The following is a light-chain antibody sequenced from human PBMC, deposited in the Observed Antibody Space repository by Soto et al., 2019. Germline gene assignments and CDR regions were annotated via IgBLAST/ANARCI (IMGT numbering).Light chain of an antibody. J-gene: IGLJ1*01. CDR1: SSHIGSNT. CDR3: AAWDASLTGYV. V-gene: IGLV1-44*01. Sequence: QSVLTQPPSASGTPGKRVTISCSGSSSHIGSNTVNWYQHLPGTAPKLLIYSNNQRPSGVPDRFSGSKSGTSASLAISGLQSEDEADDYCAAWDASLTGYVFGTGTKLTVL. CDR2: SNN.